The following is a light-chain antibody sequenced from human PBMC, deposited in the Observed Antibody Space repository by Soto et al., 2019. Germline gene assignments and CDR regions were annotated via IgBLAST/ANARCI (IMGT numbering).Light chain of an antibody. J-gene: IGKJ4*01. Sequence: DIVLTQSPDSLAVSLGERATINCKSSQSLLSSADNKNYLAWYQQKSGQPPKLLIYGASTRLSGVPDRISGSGSGTDFTLTISSLQAEDVAIYSCQQYYSGPITFGGGTKVEIK. V-gene: IGKV4-1*01. CDR2: GAS. CDR1: QSLLSSADNKNY. CDR3: QQYYSGPIT.